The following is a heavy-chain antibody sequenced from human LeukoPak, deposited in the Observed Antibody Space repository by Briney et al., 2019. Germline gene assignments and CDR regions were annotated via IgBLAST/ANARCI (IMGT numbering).Heavy chain of an antibody. J-gene: IGHJ4*02. Sequence: SLRLSCAASGFTFSSYAMHWVRQAPGKGLEYVSAISSNGGSTYYANSVKGRFTISRDNSKNTLYLQMGSLRAEDMAVYYCARDLKDVVVPAAIHYWGQGTLVRVSS. CDR3: ARDLKDVVVPAAIHY. V-gene: IGHV3-64*01. CDR2: ISSNGGST. D-gene: IGHD2-2*01. CDR1: GFTFSSYA.